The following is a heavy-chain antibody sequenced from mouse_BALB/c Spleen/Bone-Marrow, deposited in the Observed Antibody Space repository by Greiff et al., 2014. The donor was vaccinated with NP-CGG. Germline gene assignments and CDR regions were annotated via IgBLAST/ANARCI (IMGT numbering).Heavy chain of an antibody. CDR1: GYTFTSYY. V-gene: IGHV1S81*02. J-gene: IGHJ4*01. CDR3: TRRSLLSDYYSMDY. Sequence: QVQLQQSGAELVKPGASVKLSCKASGYTFTSYYLYWVKQRPGQGLEWIGEINPSNGGTNFNERFKSKASLTVDKSSSTAYMQLNSLTSEDSAVYYCTRRSLLSDYYSMDYWGQGISVTVSS. CDR2: INPSNGGT. D-gene: IGHD2-10*01.